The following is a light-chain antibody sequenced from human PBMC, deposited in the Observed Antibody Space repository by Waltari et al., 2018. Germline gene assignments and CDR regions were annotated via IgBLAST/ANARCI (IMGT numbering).Light chain of an antibody. Sequence: QSALTQPASVSGSPGPSITSPCTGTSSDGGGYNYVSWYQQHPGKVPKLLIFDVSNRPSGVSNRFSGSKSGNTASLTISGLQAEDESDYYCCSFTSRSTWVFGGGTKLTVL. CDR3: CSFTSRSTWV. CDR1: SSDGGGYNY. J-gene: IGLJ3*02. V-gene: IGLV2-14*01. CDR2: DVS.